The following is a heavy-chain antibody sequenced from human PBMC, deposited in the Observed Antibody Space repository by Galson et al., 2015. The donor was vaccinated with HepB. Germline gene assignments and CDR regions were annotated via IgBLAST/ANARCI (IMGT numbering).Heavy chain of an antibody. V-gene: IGHV1-69*13. CDR2: IIPIFGTA. J-gene: IGHJ4*02. D-gene: IGHD2-2*01. Sequence: SVKVSCKASGGTFSSYAISWVRQAPGQGLEWMGGIIPIFGTANYAQKFQGRVTITADESTSTAYMELSSLRSEDTAVYYCARDRTYCSSTSCYDGNFDYWGQGTLVTVSS. CDR1: GGTFSSYA. CDR3: ARDRTYCSSTSCYDGNFDY.